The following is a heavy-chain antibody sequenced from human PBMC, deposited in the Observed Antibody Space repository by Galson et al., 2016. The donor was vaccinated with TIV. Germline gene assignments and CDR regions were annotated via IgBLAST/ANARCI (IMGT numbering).Heavy chain of an antibody. CDR3: ATVPGYSGCGYGWFDR. D-gene: IGHD5-12*01. CDR1: GYSFTSYW. CDR2: IYPGDLDI. J-gene: IGHJ5*02. V-gene: IGHV5-51*03. Sequence: QSGAEVKKPGESLKISCKGSGYSFTSYWTGWVRQMPGKGLEWMGIIYPGDLDIRYSPSFAGQVTIPADKSISTAYLQWSSLKASDTARYYCATVPGYSGCGYGWFDRWGQGALVTVSS.